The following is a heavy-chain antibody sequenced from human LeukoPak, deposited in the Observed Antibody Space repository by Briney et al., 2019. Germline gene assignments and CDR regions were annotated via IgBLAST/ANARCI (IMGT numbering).Heavy chain of an antibody. V-gene: IGHV3-30*18. CDR2: ISYDGSNK. J-gene: IGHJ4*02. Sequence: GGSLRLSCAASGFTFSSYGMHWVRQAPGKGLEWVAVISYDGSNKYYADSVKGRFTISRDNSKNTLYLQMNSLRAEDTAVYYCAKVYGSGPLDYWGQGTLVTVSS. D-gene: IGHD3-10*01. CDR1: GFTFSSYG. CDR3: AKVYGSGPLDY.